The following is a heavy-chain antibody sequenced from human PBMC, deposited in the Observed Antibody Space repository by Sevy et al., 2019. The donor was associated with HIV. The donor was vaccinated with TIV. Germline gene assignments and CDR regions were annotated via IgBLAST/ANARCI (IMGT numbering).Heavy chain of an antibody. CDR3: AACYYDSTGAFDY. D-gene: IGHD3-22*01. J-gene: IGHJ4*02. V-gene: IGHV3-7*01. Sequence: GGSLRLSCAASGFTFSSYWMSWVRRAPGKGLEWVANVKQDGSEKDYVDSVKGRFTISRDNATNSLYLQMNSLRDEDTAVYYSAACYYDSTGAFDYWGQGTLVTVSS. CDR2: VKQDGSEK. CDR1: GFTFSSYW.